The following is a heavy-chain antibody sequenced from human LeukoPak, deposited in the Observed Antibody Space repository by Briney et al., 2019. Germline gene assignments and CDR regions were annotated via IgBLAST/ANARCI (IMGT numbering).Heavy chain of an antibody. J-gene: IGHJ3*02. CDR1: GFTFSSYA. CDR3: AREPITSNAFDI. V-gene: IGHV3-30-3*01. Sequence: GGSLRLSCAASGFTFSSYATHWVRQAPGKGLEWVAVISYDGSNKYYADSVKGRFTISRDNSKNTLYLQMNSLRAEDTAVYYCAREPITSNAFDIWGQGTMVTVSS. D-gene: IGHD1-1*01. CDR2: ISYDGSNK.